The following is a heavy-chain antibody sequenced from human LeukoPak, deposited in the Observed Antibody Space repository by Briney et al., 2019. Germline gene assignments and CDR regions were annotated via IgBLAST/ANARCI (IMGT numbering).Heavy chain of an antibody. CDR3: AREITMIVPSAFDI. D-gene: IGHD3-22*01. CDR2: IYHSGST. Sequence: SETLSLTCAVSGGSVSSGGYSWSWIRQPPGKGLEWIGYIYHSGSTYYNPSLKSRVTISVDRSKNQSSLKLSSVTAADTAVYYCAREITMIVPSAFDIWGQGTMVTVSS. CDR1: GGSVSSGGYS. J-gene: IGHJ3*02. V-gene: IGHV4-30-2*01.